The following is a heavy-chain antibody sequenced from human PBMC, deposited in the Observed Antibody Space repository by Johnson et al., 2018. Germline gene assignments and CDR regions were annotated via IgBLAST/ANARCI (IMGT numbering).Heavy chain of an antibody. D-gene: IGHD2-21*02. Sequence: VQLVQSGGDLVQPGRSLRLSCAASGFTFDDYSMHWVRQAPGKGLEWVSGITWNGDSKDYADSLKGRFTISRDNLNNSLYLQMNRLRPEDTAHYYCARLSGVTGSYDYWGQGTLVTVSS. J-gene: IGHJ4*02. CDR3: ARLSGVTGSYDY. CDR1: GFTFDDYS. CDR2: ITWNGDSK. V-gene: IGHV3-9*01.